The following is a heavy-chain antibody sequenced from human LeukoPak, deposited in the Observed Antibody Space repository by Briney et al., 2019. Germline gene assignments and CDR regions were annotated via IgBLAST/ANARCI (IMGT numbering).Heavy chain of an antibody. V-gene: IGHV3-49*03. CDR2: IRSKAYGGTT. CDR3: TQGIAAAGSRGYYFDY. J-gene: IGHJ4*02. D-gene: IGHD6-13*01. Sequence: PGGSLRLSCTASGFTFGDYAMSWFRQAPGKGLEWVGFIRSKAYGGTTEYAAPVKGRFTISRDDSKSIAYLQMNSLKTEDTAVYYCTQGIAAAGSRGYYFDYWGQGTLVTVSS. CDR1: GFTFGDYA.